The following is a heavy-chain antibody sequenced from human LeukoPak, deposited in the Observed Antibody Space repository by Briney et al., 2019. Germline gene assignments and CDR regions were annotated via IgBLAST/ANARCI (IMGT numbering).Heavy chain of an antibody. V-gene: IGHV4-30-4*07. J-gene: IGHJ5*02. Sequence: SETLSLTCAVSGGSIRSGGYSWSWIRQPPGKGLEWIGYIYYSGSTYYNPSLKSRVTMSVDTSKGQFSLKLRSVTAADTAVYYCARGGYYGSGNDFRFDPWGQGTLVTVSS. CDR1: GGSIRSGGYS. D-gene: IGHD3-10*01. CDR2: IYYSGST. CDR3: ARGGYYGSGNDFRFDP.